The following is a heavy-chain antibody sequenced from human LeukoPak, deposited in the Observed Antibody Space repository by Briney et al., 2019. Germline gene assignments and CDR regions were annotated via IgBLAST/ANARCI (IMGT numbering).Heavy chain of an antibody. Sequence: SETLSLTCAVYGGSFSGYYWSWIRQPPGKGLEWIGEINHSGSTNYNPSLKSRVTISVDTSKNQFSLKLSSVTAADTAVYYCARDPVTIGYWGQGTLVTVSS. D-gene: IGHD4-11*01. V-gene: IGHV4-34*01. J-gene: IGHJ4*02. CDR2: INHSGST. CDR1: GGSFSGYY. CDR3: ARDPVTIGY.